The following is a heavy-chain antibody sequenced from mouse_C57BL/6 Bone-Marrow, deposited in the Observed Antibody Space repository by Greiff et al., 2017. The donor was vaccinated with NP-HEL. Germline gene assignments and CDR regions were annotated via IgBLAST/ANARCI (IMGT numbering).Heavy chain of an antibody. CDR3: AGWVGRYVDY. Sequence: EVQLQQSGPELVKPGASVKISCKASGYTFTDYYMNWVKQSHGKSLEWIGDINPNNGGTSYNQKFKGKATLTVDKSSSTAYMELRSLTSEDSAVYYCAGWVGRYVDYWGQGTTLTVSS. D-gene: IGHD4-1*01. CDR2: INPNNGGT. V-gene: IGHV1-26*01. CDR1: GYTFTDYY. J-gene: IGHJ2*01.